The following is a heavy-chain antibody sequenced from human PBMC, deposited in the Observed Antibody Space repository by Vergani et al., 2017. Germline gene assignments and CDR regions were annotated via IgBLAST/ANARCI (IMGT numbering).Heavy chain of an antibody. J-gene: IGHJ5*02. CDR2: TYYRSKWYN. V-gene: IGHV6-1*01. Sequence: QVQLQQSGPGLVKPSQTLSLTCAISGDSVSSNSAAWNWIRQSPSRGLEWLGRTYYRSKWYNDYAVSVKSRITINPDTSKNQFSLQLNSVTPEDTAVYYCARHAPLWPDRGAGWFDPWGQGTLVTVSS. D-gene: IGHD2/OR15-2a*01. CDR3: ARHAPLWPDRGAGWFDP. CDR1: GDSVSSNSAA.